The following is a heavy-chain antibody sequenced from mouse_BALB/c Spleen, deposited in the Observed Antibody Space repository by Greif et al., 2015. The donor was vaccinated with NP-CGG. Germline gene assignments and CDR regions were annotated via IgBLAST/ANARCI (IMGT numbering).Heavy chain of an antibody. CDR1: GYTLTSYW. CDR2: IYPGNSDT. V-gene: IGHV1-5*01. CDR3: TRGPWGGFAY. J-gene: IGHJ3*01. Sequence: EVKLVESGTVLARPGASVKMSCKASGYTLTSYWMHWVKQRPGQGLEWIGAIYPGNSDTSYNQKFKGKAKLTAVTSTSTAYMELSSLTNEDSAVYYCTRGPWGGFAYWGQGTLVTVSA.